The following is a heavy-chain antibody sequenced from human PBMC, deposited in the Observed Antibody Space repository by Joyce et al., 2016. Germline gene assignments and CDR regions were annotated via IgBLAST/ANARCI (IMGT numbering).Heavy chain of an antibody. CDR2: IRYDGNKK. J-gene: IGHJ4*02. Sequence: QVQLVESGGGVVQPGRSLRLSCAASGFTFSSVGMPWVRRAAGKGIKWVAVIRYDGNKKYYADSVKGRFTISRDNAQNSLYLQMNSLRVEDTAVYYCARGAMVRGVDVDYWGQGTLVTVSS. CDR3: ARGAMVRGVDVDY. CDR1: GFTFSSVG. D-gene: IGHD3-10*01. V-gene: IGHV3-33*04.